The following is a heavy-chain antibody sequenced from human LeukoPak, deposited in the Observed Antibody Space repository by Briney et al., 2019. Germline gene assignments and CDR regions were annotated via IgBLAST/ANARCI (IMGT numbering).Heavy chain of an antibody. V-gene: IGHV1-46*01. D-gene: IGHD4-17*01. CDR2: INPSGGST. Sequence: GASVKVSCKASGYTFTGYYMHWVRQAPGQGLEWMGIINPSGGSTSYAQKFQGRVTMTRDMSTSTVYMELSSLRSEDTAVYYCASQDTVTTSGVGRDIDAFDIWGQGTMVTVSS. CDR1: GYTFTGYY. J-gene: IGHJ3*02. CDR3: ASQDTVTTSGVGRDIDAFDI.